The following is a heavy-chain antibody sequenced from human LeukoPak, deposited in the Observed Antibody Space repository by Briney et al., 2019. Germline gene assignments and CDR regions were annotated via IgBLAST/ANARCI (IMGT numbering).Heavy chain of an antibody. Sequence: PSETLFLTCTVSGGSISSGSYYWSWIRQPAGKGLEWIGRIYTSGSTNYNPSLKSRVTISVDTSKNQFSLKLSSVTAADTAVYYCARDGYNYRRFDYWGQGTLVTVSS. CDR1: GGSISSGSYY. D-gene: IGHD5-24*01. CDR3: ARDGYNYRRFDY. CDR2: IYTSGST. J-gene: IGHJ4*02. V-gene: IGHV4-61*02.